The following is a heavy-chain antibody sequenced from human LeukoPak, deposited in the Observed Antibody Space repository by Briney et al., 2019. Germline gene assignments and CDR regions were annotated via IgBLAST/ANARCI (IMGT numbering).Heavy chain of an antibody. D-gene: IGHD4-17*01. V-gene: IGHV3-21*01. Sequence: GGSLKLSCAASGFTFSSYSMNWIRQAPGKGLEWVSSISSSTSYIYYADSVKGRFTISKDNAKNSLYLQMNSLRAEDTAVYYCARAGGSTVSHSDYWGQGTLVTVSS. J-gene: IGHJ4*02. CDR3: ARAGGSTVSHSDY. CDR2: ISSSTSYI. CDR1: GFTFSSYS.